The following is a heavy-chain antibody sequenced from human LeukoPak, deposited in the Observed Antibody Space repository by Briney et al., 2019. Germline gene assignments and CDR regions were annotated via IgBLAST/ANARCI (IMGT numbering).Heavy chain of an antibody. D-gene: IGHD6-13*01. CDR3: ARGGNSWYADY. V-gene: IGHV4-59*01. CDR2: IHYSGST. Sequence: SETLSLTCAVSGGSISSYYWSWIRQPPEKGLEWIGYIHYSGSTSYNPSLKSRVTMSVDTSNNQFSLKVSSVTAADTAVYYCARGGNSWYADYWGQGTLVTVSS. CDR1: GGSISSYY. J-gene: IGHJ4*02.